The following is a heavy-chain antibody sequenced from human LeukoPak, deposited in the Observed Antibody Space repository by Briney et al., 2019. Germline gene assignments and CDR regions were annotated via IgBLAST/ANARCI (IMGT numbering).Heavy chain of an antibody. CDR3: AREIQAAGPYFDY. J-gene: IGHJ4*02. V-gene: IGHV3-30-3*01. CDR1: GFTFSSYA. CDR2: ISYDGGNK. D-gene: IGHD6-13*01. Sequence: PGGSLRLSCAASGFTFSSYAMHWVRQAPGKGLEWVAVISYDGGNKYYADSVKGRFTISRDNSKNTLYLQMNSLRAEDTAVYYCAREIQAAGPYFDYWGQGTLVTVSS.